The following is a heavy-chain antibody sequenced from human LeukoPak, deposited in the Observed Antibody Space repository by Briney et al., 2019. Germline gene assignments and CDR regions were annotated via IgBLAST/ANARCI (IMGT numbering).Heavy chain of an antibody. CDR2: INPNSGGT. CDR3: ARGVGVLWFGGRNYMDV. D-gene: IGHD3-10*01. CDR1: GCTFIDYY. V-gene: IGHV1-2*02. Sequence: ASVKVSCKASGCTFIDYYMHWVRQAPGQGLEWMGWINPNSGGTNYAQKFQGRVTMTRDTSISTAYMELSRLRSDDTAVYYCARGVGVLWFGGRNYMDVWGKGTTVTISS. J-gene: IGHJ6*03.